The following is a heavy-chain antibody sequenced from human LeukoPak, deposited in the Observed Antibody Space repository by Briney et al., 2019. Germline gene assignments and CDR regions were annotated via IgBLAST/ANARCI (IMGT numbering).Heavy chain of an antibody. Sequence: PGGSLRLSCAASGFTFSNYGMHWVRQAPGKGLEWVAFIRFDGTTKYYADSVKGRFTISRDNSKNTLYLQMKSLRTEDTAVYYCANYDFWSGYSHYFDYWGQGTLVTVSS. CDR2: IRFDGTTK. D-gene: IGHD3-3*01. CDR3: ANYDFWSGYSHYFDY. J-gene: IGHJ4*02. V-gene: IGHV3-30*02. CDR1: GFTFSNYG.